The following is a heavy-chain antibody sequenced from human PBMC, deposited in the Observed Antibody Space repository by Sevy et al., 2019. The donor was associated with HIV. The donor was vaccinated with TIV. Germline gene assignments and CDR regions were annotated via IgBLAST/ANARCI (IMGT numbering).Heavy chain of an antibody. J-gene: IGHJ3*02. CDR3: ARPYSSASHGTFDI. Sequence: GESLKISCAASGFTFSTYWMSWVRQAPGKGLEWVANINQDGSEKYYVDSVKGRFTISRENAKNSLYLQMNSLRAEDTAVYYCARPYSSASHGTFDIWGQGTMVTVSS. CDR1: GFTFSTYW. V-gene: IGHV3-7*01. CDR2: INQDGSEK. D-gene: IGHD6-19*01.